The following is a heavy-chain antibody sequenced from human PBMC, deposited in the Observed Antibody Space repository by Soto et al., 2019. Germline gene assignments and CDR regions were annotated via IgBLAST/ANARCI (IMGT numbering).Heavy chain of an antibody. D-gene: IGHD1-26*01. J-gene: IGHJ3*02. V-gene: IGHV4-4*02. CDR2: IYHSGST. Sequence: SETLSHTYAVADVSLSSSNLLSWVRPPPGKGLEWIGEIYHSGSTNYNPSLKSRVTISVDKSKNQFSLKLSSVTAADTAVYYCARAVGWSLDAFDIWGQGTMVTVSS. CDR3: ARAVGWSLDAFDI. CDR1: DVSLSSSNL.